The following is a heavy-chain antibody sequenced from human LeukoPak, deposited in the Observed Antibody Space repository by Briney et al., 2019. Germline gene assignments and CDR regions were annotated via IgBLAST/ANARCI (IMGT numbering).Heavy chain of an antibody. D-gene: IGHD3-22*01. J-gene: IGHJ1*01. Sequence: GASVKVSCKASGYTFTSYGISWVRQAPGQGLEWMGWISACNGNTNYAQKLQGRVTMTTDTSTSTAYMELRSLRSDDTAVYYCARNYYDSSGPCFQHWGQGTLVTVSS. CDR1: GYTFTSYG. CDR2: ISACNGNT. V-gene: IGHV1-18*01. CDR3: ARNYYDSSGPCFQH.